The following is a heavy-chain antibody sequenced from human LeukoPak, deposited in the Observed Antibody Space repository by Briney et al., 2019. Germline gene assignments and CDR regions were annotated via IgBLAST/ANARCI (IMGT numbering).Heavy chain of an antibody. J-gene: IGHJ6*03. V-gene: IGHV3-30*18. Sequence: GGSLRLSCAASGFTFSSYGMHWVRQAPGKGLEWVAAISYDGSNKYYADSVKGRFTISRDNSKNTLYLQMNSLRAEDTAVYYCAKSGRDNYYYYYMDVWGKGTTVTVSS. D-gene: IGHD1-26*01. CDR2: ISYDGSNK. CDR1: GFTFSSYG. CDR3: AKSGRDNYYYYYMDV.